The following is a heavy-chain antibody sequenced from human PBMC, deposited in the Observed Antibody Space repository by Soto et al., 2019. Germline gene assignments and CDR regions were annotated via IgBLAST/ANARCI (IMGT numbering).Heavy chain of an antibody. CDR1: GYTFTSYA. V-gene: IGHV1-3*01. Sequence: ASVKVSCKASGYTFTSYAMHWVRQAPGQRLEWMGWINAGNGNTKYSQKFQGRVTITRDTSARTAYMELSSLRYEDTAVYYCASEGYSYEKIYCYSGMDVWGQGTTVTVTS. J-gene: IGHJ6*02. CDR2: INAGNGNT. CDR3: ASEGYSYEKIYCYSGMDV. D-gene: IGHD5-18*01.